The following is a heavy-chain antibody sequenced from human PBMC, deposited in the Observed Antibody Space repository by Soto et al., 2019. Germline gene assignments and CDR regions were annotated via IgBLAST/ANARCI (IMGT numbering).Heavy chain of an antibody. Sequence: QVQLVQSGAEVKKPGASVRVSCKASGYTFRSSAIHWVRQAPGQRLEWMGWINVGNGNTKYSEKFQGAVTISRDTSAGSAYLAVSNLRSEDTAVYYYAKGNNYGDLRRGDAFDFWGQGTMITVSS. CDR3: AKGNNYGDLRRGDAFDF. D-gene: IGHD4-17*01. V-gene: IGHV1-3*01. CDR1: GYTFRSSA. CDR2: INVGNGNT. J-gene: IGHJ3*01.